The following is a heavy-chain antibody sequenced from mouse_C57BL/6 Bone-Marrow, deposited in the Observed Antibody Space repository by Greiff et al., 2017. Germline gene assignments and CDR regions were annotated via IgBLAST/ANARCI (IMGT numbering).Heavy chain of an antibody. CDR2: FHPYNDDT. CDR1: GYTFTTYP. J-gene: IGHJ2*01. D-gene: IGHD2-1*01. CDR3: AIGGNYGVYYFDY. Sequence: QVQLKESGAELVKPGASVKMSCKASGYTFTTYPIEWMKQNHGKSLEWIGNFHPYNDDTKYNEKFKGKATLTVEKSSITVYLELSRLTSDDSAVYYCAIGGNYGVYYFDYWGQGTTLTVSA. V-gene: IGHV1-47*01.